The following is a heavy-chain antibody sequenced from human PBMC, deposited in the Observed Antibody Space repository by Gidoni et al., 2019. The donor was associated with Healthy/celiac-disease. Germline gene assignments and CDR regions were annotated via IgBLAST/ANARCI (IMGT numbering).Heavy chain of an antibody. V-gene: IGHV1-8*01. CDR1: GYTFTRYD. CDR3: ARVSPKYDILTGYSNWFDP. D-gene: IGHD3-9*01. J-gene: IGHJ5*02. Sequence: QVQLVQSGAEVKKPGASVKVSCKASGYTFTRYDINWVRQATGQGLEWMGWMNPNSGNTGYAQKFQGRVTMTRNTSISTAYMELSSLRSEDTAVYYCARVSPKYDILTGYSNWFDPWGQGTLVTVSS. CDR2: MNPNSGNT.